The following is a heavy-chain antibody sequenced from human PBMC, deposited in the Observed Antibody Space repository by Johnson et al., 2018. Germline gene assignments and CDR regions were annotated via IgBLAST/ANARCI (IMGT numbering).Heavy chain of an antibody. CDR3: ARSYSSSSALRDYYGMDV. J-gene: IGHJ6*02. V-gene: IGHV3-33*01. CDR2: IWLDGSTE. CDR1: NFLFSSYG. Sequence: VQLVESGGGVVQPGRSLRLSCAASNFLFSSYGMQWVRQAPGKGLAWSAIIWLDGSTEYYADSVKGRFTISRDNSKNPVYLQMNSLRADDTAVYYGARSYSSSSALRDYYGMDVWGQGTTVIVSS. D-gene: IGHD6-6*01.